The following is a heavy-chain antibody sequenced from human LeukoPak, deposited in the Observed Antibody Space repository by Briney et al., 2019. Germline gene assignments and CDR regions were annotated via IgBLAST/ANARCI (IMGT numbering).Heavy chain of an antibody. CDR1: GITFRSYS. CDR3: ARDLVVPAAMSFYYYYYMDV. Sequence: GSLRLSCAASGITFRSYSMNWVRKAPGKGLGGVSSINRRRSYIYYADSVKGRFTISRDNAKNSLYLQMNSLRAEDTAVYYCARDLVVPAAMSFYYYYYMDVWGKGTTVTVSS. CDR2: INRRRSYI. J-gene: IGHJ6*03. D-gene: IGHD2-2*01. V-gene: IGHV3-21*01.